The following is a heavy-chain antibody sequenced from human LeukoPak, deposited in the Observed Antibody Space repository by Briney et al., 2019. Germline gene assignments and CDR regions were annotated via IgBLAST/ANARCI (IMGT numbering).Heavy chain of an antibody. CDR2: ISGGATST. J-gene: IGHJ4*02. D-gene: IGHD3-10*01. V-gene: IGHV3-23*01. CDR3: AKGTDYYGSGGHFDF. Sequence: PGGSLRLSCAASGFTFSGYAMSWVRQAPGEGLEWVSGISGGATSTDYADSVRGRFSISRDNFKNTVSLQMSSLRAEDTATYYCAKGTDYYGSGGHFDFWGQGALVTVSS. CDR1: GFTFSGYA.